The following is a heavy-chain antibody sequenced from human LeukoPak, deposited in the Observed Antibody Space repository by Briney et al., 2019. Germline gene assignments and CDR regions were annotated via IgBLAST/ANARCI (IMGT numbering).Heavy chain of an antibody. CDR1: GFTFTSSA. V-gene: IGHV1-58*02. J-gene: IGHJ6*03. Sequence: GTSVKVSCKASGFTFTSSAMQWVRQARGQRLEWIGWIVVGSGNTNYAQKLQGRVTMTTDTSTSTAYMELRSLRSDDTAVYYCARDDCTNGVCYSDYYYYYYMDVWGKGTTVTVSS. CDR3: ARDDCTNGVCYSDYYYYYYMDV. D-gene: IGHD2-8*01. CDR2: IVVGSGNT.